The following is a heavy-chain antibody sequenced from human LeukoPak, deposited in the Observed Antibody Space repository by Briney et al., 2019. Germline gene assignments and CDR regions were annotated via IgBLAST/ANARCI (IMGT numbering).Heavy chain of an antibody. Sequence: PGGSLRLSCAASGFTFDDHGMSGVRQAPGKGLERVSGINWNGGSTGYADSVKGRFTISRDNAKNSLYLQMNSLRAEDTALYYCAGGDRNGWYFDYWGQGTLVTVSS. CDR3: AGGDRNGWYFDY. J-gene: IGHJ4*02. CDR1: GFTFDDHG. V-gene: IGHV3-20*04. D-gene: IGHD6-19*01. CDR2: INWNGGST.